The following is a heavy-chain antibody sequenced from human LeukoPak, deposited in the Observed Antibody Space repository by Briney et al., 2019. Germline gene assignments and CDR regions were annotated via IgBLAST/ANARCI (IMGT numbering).Heavy chain of an antibody. Sequence: GGSLRLSCAASGFTVSSNYMSWVRQAPGKGLEWVSLIYSGGSTYYADSVKGRFTISRDNSKNTLYLQMNSLRAEDTAVYYCAKDDNYIRFLSWGQGTLVTVSS. D-gene: IGHD3-16*01. CDR1: GFTVSSNY. V-gene: IGHV3-53*01. J-gene: IGHJ5*02. CDR3: AKDDNYIRFLS. CDR2: IYSGGST.